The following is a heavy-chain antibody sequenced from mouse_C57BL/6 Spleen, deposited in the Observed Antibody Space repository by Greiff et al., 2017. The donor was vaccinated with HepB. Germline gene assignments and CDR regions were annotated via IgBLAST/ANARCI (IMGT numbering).Heavy chain of an antibody. D-gene: IGHD2-1*01. CDR3: ARLLINFDY. J-gene: IGHJ2*01. Sequence: VQLQESGAELVNPGASVNLSCKASGYTLTSYWMHWVKQRPGQGLEWIGEINPSNGRTNYNEKFKSKATLTVDKSSSTAYMQLSSPTSEDSAVYYCARLLINFDYCGQGTTLTVSS. CDR2: INPSNGRT. CDR1: GYTLTSYW. V-gene: IGHV1S81*02.